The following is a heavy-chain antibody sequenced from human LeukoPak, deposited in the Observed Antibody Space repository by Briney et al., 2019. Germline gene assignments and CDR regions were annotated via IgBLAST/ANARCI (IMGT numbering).Heavy chain of an antibody. V-gene: IGHV3-21*01. CDR2: ITTSSSYI. Sequence: KTGGSLRLSCAGSGFTFSSYYMNWVRQAPGKGLEWVSSITTSSSYIYYADSVKGRFTIARDNAKNSLYLQMNSLRAEDTAVYYCARDLGGYSYGSHFDYWGQGTLVTVSS. D-gene: IGHD5-18*01. J-gene: IGHJ4*02. CDR1: GFTFSSYY. CDR3: ARDLGGYSYGSHFDY.